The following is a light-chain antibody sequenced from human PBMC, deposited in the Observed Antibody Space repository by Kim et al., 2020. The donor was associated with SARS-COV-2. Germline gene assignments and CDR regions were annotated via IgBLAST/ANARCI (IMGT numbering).Light chain of an antibody. CDR3: QQSYSTPYT. V-gene: IGKV1-39*01. Sequence: DIQMTQSPSSLSASVGDRVTITCRPSQSITSYLNWYQHKPGKAPKLLIYATSSLQSGVPSRFSGRGSGTDFTLTISSLQPEDFATYYCQQSYSTPYTFGQGTKLEI. CDR1: QSITSY. CDR2: ATS. J-gene: IGKJ2*01.